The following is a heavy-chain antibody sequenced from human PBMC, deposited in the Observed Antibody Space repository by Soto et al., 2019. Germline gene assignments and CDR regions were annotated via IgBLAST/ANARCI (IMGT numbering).Heavy chain of an antibody. J-gene: IGHJ4*02. CDR1: GGSFRTYY. CDR2: INHSGST. CDR3: ARAKLRSVWAFDF. D-gene: IGHD6-19*01. V-gene: IGHV4-34*01. Sequence: PSETLSLTCAVSGGSFRTYYWSWIRQTPGKGLEWIGEINHSGSTSYNPSLKSRVIISVDTSKNQFSLKLSSVTAADTAIYFCARAKLRSVWAFDFWGQGSLVTVSS.